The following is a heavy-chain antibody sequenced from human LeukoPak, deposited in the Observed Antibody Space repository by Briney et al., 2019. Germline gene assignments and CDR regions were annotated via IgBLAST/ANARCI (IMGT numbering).Heavy chain of an antibody. CDR3: ARVGQWLRFDP. Sequence: SVKVSCRASGGTFSSYAISWVRQAPGQGLEWMGGIIPIFGSANYAQKFQGRVTITADESTSTAYMELSSLRSEDTAVYYCARVGQWLRFDPWGQGTLVTVSS. CDR2: IIPIFGSA. J-gene: IGHJ5*02. V-gene: IGHV1-69*13. D-gene: IGHD6-19*01. CDR1: GGTFSSYA.